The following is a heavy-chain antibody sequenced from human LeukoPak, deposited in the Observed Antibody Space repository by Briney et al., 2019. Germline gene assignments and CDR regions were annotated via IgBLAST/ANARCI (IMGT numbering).Heavy chain of an antibody. Sequence: ASVKVSCKASGYTFTGYYMHWVRQAPRQGLEWMGWINPNSGGTNYAQKFQGRVTMTRDTSISTAYMELSRLRSDDTAVYYCARDMYCSSTSCYFYYYYGMDVWGQGTTVTVSS. CDR2: INPNSGGT. CDR3: ARDMYCSSTSCYFYYYYGMDV. V-gene: IGHV1-2*02. D-gene: IGHD2-2*01. CDR1: GYTFTGYY. J-gene: IGHJ6*02.